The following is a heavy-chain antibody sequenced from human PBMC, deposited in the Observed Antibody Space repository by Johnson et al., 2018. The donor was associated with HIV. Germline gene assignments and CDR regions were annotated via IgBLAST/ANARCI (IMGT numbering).Heavy chain of an antibody. CDR3: ASPRWLVPHDAFDI. Sequence: VQLVESGGGVVRPGGSLRLSCAASGFTFDDYGMSWVRQAPGKGLEWVSGIHWNGGSTGYADSVRGRFTISRDNAKNSLYLQMNSLRAEDTAVYYCASPRWLVPHDAFDIWGQGTMVTVFS. CDR2: IHWNGGST. V-gene: IGHV3-20*04. D-gene: IGHD6-19*01. CDR1: GFTFDDYG. J-gene: IGHJ3*02.